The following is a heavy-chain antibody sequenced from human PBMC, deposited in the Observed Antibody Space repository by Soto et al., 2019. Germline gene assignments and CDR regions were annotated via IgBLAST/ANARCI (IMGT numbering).Heavy chain of an antibody. CDR1: GYTFTGYY. CDR3: ARVEYSSSWYGMDV. J-gene: IGHJ6*02. Sequence: ASVKVSCKASGYTFTGYYMHWVRQAPGQGLEWMGWINPNSGGTNCAQKFQGRVAMTRDTSISTAYMELSRLRSDDTAVYYCARVEYSSSWYGMDVWGQGTTVTVSS. V-gene: IGHV1-2*02. D-gene: IGHD6-6*01. CDR2: INPNSGGT.